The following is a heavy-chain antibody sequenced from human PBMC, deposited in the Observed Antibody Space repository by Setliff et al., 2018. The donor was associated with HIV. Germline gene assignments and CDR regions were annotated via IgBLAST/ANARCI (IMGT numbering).Heavy chain of an antibody. CDR1: EGYITGYY. CDR2: IFYSGTT. V-gene: IGHV4-59*01. CDR3: ARFNALLGSSTYYDY. D-gene: IGHD3-22*01. J-gene: IGHJ4*02. Sequence: PSETLSLTCTVSEGYITGYYWTWIRQPPGRGLEWIGYIFYSGTTKFNPSLKSRAAISVDSSNNQFSLKMTSVTEADTAVYFCARFNALLGSSTYYDYWGPGLLVTVSS.